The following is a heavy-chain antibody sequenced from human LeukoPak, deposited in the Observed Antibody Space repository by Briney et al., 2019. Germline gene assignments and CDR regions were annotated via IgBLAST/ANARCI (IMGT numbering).Heavy chain of an antibody. CDR2: INHSGST. CDR1: GGSFSGYY. D-gene: IGHD1-26*01. Sequence: SETLSLTCAVYGGSFSGYYWSWIRQPPGKGLEWIGEINHSGSTNYNPSLKSRVTISVDTSKNQFSLKLSSVTAADTAVYYCARRGWELGTFDYWGQGTLVTVSS. V-gene: IGHV4-34*01. J-gene: IGHJ4*02. CDR3: ARRGWELGTFDY.